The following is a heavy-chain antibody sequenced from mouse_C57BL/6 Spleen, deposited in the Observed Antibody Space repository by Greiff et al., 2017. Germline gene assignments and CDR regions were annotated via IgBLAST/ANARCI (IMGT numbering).Heavy chain of an antibody. CDR3: ARGDTTAPFDY. CDR2: INPSSGYT. CDR1: GYTFTSYT. D-gene: IGHD1-2*01. V-gene: IGHV1-4*01. Sequence: QVQLQQSGAELARPGASVKMSCKASGYTFTSYTMHWVKQRPGQGLEWIGYINPSSGYTKYNQKFKDKATLTADKSSSTAYMQLRSLTSEDSAVYYFARGDTTAPFDYWGQGTTLTVSS. J-gene: IGHJ2*01.